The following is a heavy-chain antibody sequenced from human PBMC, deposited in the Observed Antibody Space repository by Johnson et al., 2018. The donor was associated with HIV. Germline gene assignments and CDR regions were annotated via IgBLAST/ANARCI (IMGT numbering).Heavy chain of an antibody. CDR1: GFTFDDYA. J-gene: IGHJ3*02. CDR3: AKGENDYGDYGLDAFDI. CDR2: ISWNSGSI. D-gene: IGHD4-17*01. Sequence: LVESGGGLVQPGRSLRLSCAASGFTFDDYAMHWVRQAPGKGLEWVSGISWNSGSIGYADSVKGRFTISRDNSKNTLYLQMNSLRAEDTAVYYCAKGENDYGDYGLDAFDIWGQGTMVTVSS. V-gene: IGHV3-9*01.